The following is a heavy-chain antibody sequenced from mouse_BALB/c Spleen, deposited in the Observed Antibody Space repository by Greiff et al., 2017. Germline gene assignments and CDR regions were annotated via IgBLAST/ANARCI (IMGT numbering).Heavy chain of an antibody. CDR2: ISSGGST. J-gene: IGHJ2*01. CDR3: ARDDYDALDY. Sequence: EVKLMESGGGLVKPGGSLKLSCAASGFTFSSYAMSWVRQTPEKRLEWVASISSGGSTYYPDSMKGRFTISRDNARNILYLQMSSLRSEDTAMYYCARDDYDALDYWGQGTTLTVSS. V-gene: IGHV5-6-5*01. CDR1: GFTFSSYA. D-gene: IGHD2-4*01.